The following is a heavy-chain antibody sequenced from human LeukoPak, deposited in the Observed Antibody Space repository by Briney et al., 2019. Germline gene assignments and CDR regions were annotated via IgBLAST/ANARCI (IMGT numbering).Heavy chain of an antibody. V-gene: IGHV3-7*01. D-gene: IGHD3-22*01. CDR2: IKQDGSDK. J-gene: IGHJ5*02. CDR3: ARDNYYDSSGHYNGNWFDP. CDR1: GFTFSSYW. Sequence: GGSLRLSCAASGFTFSSYWMSWVRQAPGKGLEWVANIKQDGSDKYYVDSVKGRFTISRDNAKNSLYQQMNSLRAEDTAVYYCARDNYYDSSGHYNGNWFDPWGQGTLVTVSS.